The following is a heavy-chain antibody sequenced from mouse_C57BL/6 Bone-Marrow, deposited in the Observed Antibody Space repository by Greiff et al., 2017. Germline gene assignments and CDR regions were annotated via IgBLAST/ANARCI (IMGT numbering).Heavy chain of an antibody. CDR1: GYTFTSYW. V-gene: IGHV1-59*01. J-gene: IGHJ2*01. CDR2: IDPSDSYT. CDR3: ARIGY. Sequence: QVQLQQPGAELVRPGTSVKLSCKASGYTFTSYWMHWVKQRPGQGLEWIGVIDPSDSYTNYNQKFKGQATLTVDTSSSTAYMQLSSLTAEDSAVYYCARIGYWGQGTTLTVSS.